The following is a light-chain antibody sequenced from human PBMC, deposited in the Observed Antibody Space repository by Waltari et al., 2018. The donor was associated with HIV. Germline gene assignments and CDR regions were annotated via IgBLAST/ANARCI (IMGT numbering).Light chain of an antibody. CDR1: SSDVGAYNY. CDR3: CSYAGDYTLV. Sequence: QSALTQPRSVSGSPGQSVTISCTGTSSDVGAYNYISWYQQHPGKAPTLLIYDVIKRPSGVPDRFSGSKSGNTASLTISGLQAEDEADYHCCSYAGDYTLVFGGVTKLTVL. CDR2: DVI. J-gene: IGLJ2*01. V-gene: IGLV2-11*01.